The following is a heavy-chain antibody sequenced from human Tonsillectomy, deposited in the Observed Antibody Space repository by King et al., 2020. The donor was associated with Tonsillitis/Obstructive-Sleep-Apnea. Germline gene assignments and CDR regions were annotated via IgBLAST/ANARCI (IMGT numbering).Heavy chain of an antibody. CDR1: GFTFSSYD. Sequence: QLVQSGGGLVQPGGSLRLSCAASGFTFSSYDMHWVRQATGKGLEWVSAIGTAGDTYYPGSVKGRFTISRENAKNSLYLQMNSLRAGDTAVNYCARGSKDRIGSFGVVHAFDIWGQGTMVTVSS. J-gene: IGHJ3*02. CDR2: IGTAGDT. D-gene: IGHD3-3*01. V-gene: IGHV3-13*04. CDR3: ARGSKDRIGSFGVVHAFDI.